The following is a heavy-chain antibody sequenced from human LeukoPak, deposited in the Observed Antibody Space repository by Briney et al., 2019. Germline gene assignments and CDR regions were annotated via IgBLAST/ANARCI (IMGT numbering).Heavy chain of an antibody. V-gene: IGHV1-18*01. D-gene: IGHD3-3*01. CDR2: ISAYNGNT. CDR1: GYTFTSYG. CDR3: ARNAENYDFWSGRNWFDP. J-gene: IGHJ5*02. Sequence: EASVKVACKASGYTFTSYGISWVRQAPGQGLEWMGWISAYNGNTNYVQKVQGRVTMTTDTSTSTAYMELRSLRSDDTAVYYCARNAENYDFWSGRNWFDPWGQGTLVTVSS.